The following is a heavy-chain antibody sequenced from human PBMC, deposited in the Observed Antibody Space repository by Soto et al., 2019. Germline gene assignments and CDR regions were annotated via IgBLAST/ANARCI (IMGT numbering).Heavy chain of an antibody. J-gene: IGHJ4*02. Sequence: QVQLVQSGAEVKKPGASVKVSCKASGYTFSSHAMHWVRQAPGQRLAWMGWINAGNGNTKYSQNFQGRVAITRDTSASTAYMELRSLRSEDTAVYYCARDGARITVFGVVYYFDYWGQGTLVTVSS. CDR3: ARDGARITVFGVVYYFDY. D-gene: IGHD3-3*01. V-gene: IGHV1-3*01. CDR1: GYTFSSHA. CDR2: INAGNGNT.